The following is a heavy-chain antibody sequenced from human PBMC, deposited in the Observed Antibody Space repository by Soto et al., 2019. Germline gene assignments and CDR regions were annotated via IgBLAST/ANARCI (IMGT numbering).Heavy chain of an antibody. CDR1: GFTFSSYS. J-gene: IGHJ6*02. CDR2: ISSSSSYI. CDR3: ARPIDIAARPGDGPPYYYYGMDV. Sequence: SXRLSCASSGFTFSSYSMNWVRQAPVKGLEWVSSISSSSSYIYYADSVKGRFTISRDNAKNSLYLQMNSLRAEDTAVYYCARPIDIAARPGDGPPYYYYGMDVWGQGTTVTVSS. V-gene: IGHV3-21*01. D-gene: IGHD6-6*01.